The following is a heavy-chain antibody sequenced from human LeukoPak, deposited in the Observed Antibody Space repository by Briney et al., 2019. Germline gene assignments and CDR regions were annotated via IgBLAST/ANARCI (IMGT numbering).Heavy chain of an antibody. CDR2: IYYSGST. D-gene: IGHD3-22*01. Sequence: SETLSFTCTVSGGSISSSSYYWGWIRQPPGKGLEWIGSIYYSGSTYYNPSLKSRVTISVDTSKNQFSLKLSSVTAADTAVYYCARHFGGYYYDSSGSPGWFDPWGQGTLVTVSS. CDR3: ARHFGGYYYDSSGSPGWFDP. J-gene: IGHJ5*02. V-gene: IGHV4-39*01. CDR1: GGSISSSSYY.